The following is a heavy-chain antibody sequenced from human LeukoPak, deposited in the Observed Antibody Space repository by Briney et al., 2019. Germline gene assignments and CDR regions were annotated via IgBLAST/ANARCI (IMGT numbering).Heavy chain of an antibody. D-gene: IGHD5-24*01. V-gene: IGHV1-69*05. Sequence: SVKVSCKASGGTFSSYAISWVRQAPGQGLEWMGGIIPIFGTANYAQKFQGRVTITTDESTSTAYMELGSLRSEDTAVYYCARAQEMATMRGWYFDLWGRGTLVTVSS. CDR1: GGTFSSYA. CDR3: ARAQEMATMRGWYFDL. CDR2: IIPIFGTA. J-gene: IGHJ2*01.